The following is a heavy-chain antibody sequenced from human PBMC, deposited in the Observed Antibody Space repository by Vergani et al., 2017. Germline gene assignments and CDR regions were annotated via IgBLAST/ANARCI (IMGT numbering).Heavy chain of an antibody. J-gene: IGHJ4*02. CDR3: AKASQLWGYFDY. CDR1: GFTFSSYG. Sequence: QVQLVESGGGVVQPGRSLRLSCAASGFTFSSYGMHWVRQAPGKGVEWVAFISYDGSNKYYADSVKGRFTISRDNSKNTLYLQMNSLRAEDTAVYYCAKASQLWGYFDYWGQGTLVTVSS. CDR2: ISYDGSNK. D-gene: IGHD5-18*01. V-gene: IGHV3-30*18.